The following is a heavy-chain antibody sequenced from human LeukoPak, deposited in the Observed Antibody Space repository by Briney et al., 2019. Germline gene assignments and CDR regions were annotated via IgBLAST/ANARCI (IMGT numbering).Heavy chain of an antibody. CDR3: ARASELGEWFGDLLYI. CDR1: GGTFSSFP. Sequence: SVKVSCKASGGTFSSFPISWVRQGPGQGLEWLGRITPFLDTTNYAHKFQGRVKITADKSTSTAYLELRSLRSEDTAIYYCARASELGEWFGDLLYIWGQGTTVTVSS. D-gene: IGHD3-10*01. V-gene: IGHV1-69*08. CDR2: ITPFLDTT. J-gene: IGHJ6*02.